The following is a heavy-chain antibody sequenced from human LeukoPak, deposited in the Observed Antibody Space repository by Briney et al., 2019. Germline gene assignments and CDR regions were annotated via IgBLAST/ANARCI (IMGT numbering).Heavy chain of an antibody. CDR3: ARQSSGERPNFDY. V-gene: IGHV4-39*01. Sequence: SETLSLTCTVSGGSISSSIYYWGWIRQPPGKGLEWIGSIYYSGSTYYNPSLKSRVTISVDTSKNQFSLKLSSVTAADTAVYYCARQSSGERPNFDYWGQGTLVTVSS. CDR2: IYYSGST. CDR1: GGSISSSIYY. J-gene: IGHJ4*02. D-gene: IGHD6-25*01.